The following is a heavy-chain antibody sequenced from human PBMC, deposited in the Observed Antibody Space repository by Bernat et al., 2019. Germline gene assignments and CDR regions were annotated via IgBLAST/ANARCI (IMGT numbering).Heavy chain of an antibody. Sequence: QVQLVQSGAEVKKPGASVKVSCKASGYTFTGYYTHWVRQAPGQGLEWMGWINPNSGGTNYAQKFQGWVTMTRDTSISTAYMELSRLRSDDTAVYYCGRGDFWSGYYLFDPWGQGTLVTVSS. CDR3: GRGDFWSGYYLFDP. CDR1: GYTFTGYY. J-gene: IGHJ5*02. CDR2: INPNSGGT. D-gene: IGHD3-3*01. V-gene: IGHV1-2*04.